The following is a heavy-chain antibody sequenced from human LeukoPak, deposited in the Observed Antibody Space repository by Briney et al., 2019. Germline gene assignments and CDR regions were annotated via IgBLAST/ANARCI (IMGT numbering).Heavy chain of an antibody. CDR3: ATTTIRLGY. J-gene: IGHJ4*02. V-gene: IGHV4-39*07. CDR1: GGSISSSSHY. Sequence: SETLSLTCTVSGGSISSSSHYWGWIRQPPGKGLEWIGSMYYRGSTYHNPSLKSGVTISVDTSKNQFSLKLSSVTAADTAVYYCATTTIRLGYWGQGTLVTVSS. CDR2: MYYRGST. D-gene: IGHD1-26*01.